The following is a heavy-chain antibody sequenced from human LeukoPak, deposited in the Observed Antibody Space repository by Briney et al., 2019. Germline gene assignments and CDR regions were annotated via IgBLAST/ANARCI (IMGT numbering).Heavy chain of an antibody. CDR2: ISYDGSNK. CDR3: AKDQDDFWSGPFDY. J-gene: IGHJ4*02. CDR1: GFTFSSYW. Sequence: GGSLRLSCAASGFTFSSYWMSWVRQAPGKGLEWVAVISYDGSNKYYADSVKGRFTISRDNSKNTLYLQMNSLRAEDTAVYYCAKDQDDFWSGPFDYWGQGTLVTVSS. V-gene: IGHV3-30*18. D-gene: IGHD3-3*01.